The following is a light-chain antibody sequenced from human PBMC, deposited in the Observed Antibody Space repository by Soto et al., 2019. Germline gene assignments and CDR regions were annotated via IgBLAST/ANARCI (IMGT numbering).Light chain of an antibody. CDR3: QQLYTYPLT. CDR2: TAS. CDR1: QGINSY. V-gene: IGKV1-9*01. J-gene: IGKJ4*01. Sequence: DIQLTQSPSFLSASVGDRVTVTCRAIQGINSYLACYHQKPGKAPKLLIYTASTLQSGVPSRFSGSGSGTEFTLTITSLQPEDFAAYYCQQLYTYPLTFGGGTKVEIK.